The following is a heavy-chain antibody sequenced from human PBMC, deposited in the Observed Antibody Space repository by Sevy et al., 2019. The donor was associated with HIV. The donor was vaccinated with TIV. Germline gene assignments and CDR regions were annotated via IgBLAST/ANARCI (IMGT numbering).Heavy chain of an antibody. Sequence: SETLSLTCIVSGGSISSSSYYWGWIRQPPGKGLEWIGSISYSGNMYYNPSLKSRVTISVDTSKKQFSLMLSSVTAADTAVYYCATRLGYCSGSSCYPLEYFHHWGQGTLVTVSS. CDR1: GGSISSSSYY. CDR2: ISYSGNM. J-gene: IGHJ1*01. V-gene: IGHV4-39*01. D-gene: IGHD2-15*01. CDR3: ATRLGYCSGSSCYPLEYFHH.